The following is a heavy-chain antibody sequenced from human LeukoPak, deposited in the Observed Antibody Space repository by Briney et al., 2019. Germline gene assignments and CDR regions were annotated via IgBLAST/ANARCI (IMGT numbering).Heavy chain of an antibody. J-gene: IGHJ6*02. V-gene: IGHV4-59*01. CDR3: ARGKGYSYGYLYYYYGMDV. Sequence: PSETLSLTCTVAGGSISSYYWSWIRQPPGKGLEWIGYIYYSGSTNYNPSLKSRVTISVDTFKNQFSLKLSSVTAADTAVYYCARGKGYSYGYLYYYYGMDVWGQGTTVTVSS. CDR2: IYYSGST. D-gene: IGHD5-18*01. CDR1: GGSISSYY.